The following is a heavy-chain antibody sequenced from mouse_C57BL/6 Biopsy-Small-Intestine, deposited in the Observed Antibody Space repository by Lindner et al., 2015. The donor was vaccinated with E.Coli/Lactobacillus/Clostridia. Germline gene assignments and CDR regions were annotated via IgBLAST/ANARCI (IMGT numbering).Heavy chain of an antibody. V-gene: IGHV1-77*01. CDR3: ARDAQEMAIMNLDGDY. J-gene: IGHJ4*01. Sequence: SVKVSCKSSGGTFSGHALNWVRQAPGQGLEWMGAIIPIFGTTNYAQRLQGRVTITADESTSTVYMELSSLRSEDTAMYFCARDAQEMAIMNLDGDYWGQGTLVTVSS. CDR1: GGTFSGHA. D-gene: IGHD2-3*01. CDR2: IIPIFGTT.